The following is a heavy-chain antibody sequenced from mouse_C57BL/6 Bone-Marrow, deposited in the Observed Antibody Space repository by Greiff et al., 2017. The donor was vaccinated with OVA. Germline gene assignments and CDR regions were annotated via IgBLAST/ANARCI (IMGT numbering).Heavy chain of an antibody. V-gene: IGHV1-54*01. CDR2: INPGSGGT. CDR3: ARGGGYDGP. Sequence: VMLVESGAELVRPGTSVKVSCKASGYAFTNYLIEWVKQRPGQGLEWIGVINPGSGGTNYNEKFKGKATLTADKSSSTAYMQLSSLTSEDSAVYFCARGGGYDGPWGTGTTVTVSS. J-gene: IGHJ1*03. CDR1: GYAFTNYL. D-gene: IGHD2-2*01.